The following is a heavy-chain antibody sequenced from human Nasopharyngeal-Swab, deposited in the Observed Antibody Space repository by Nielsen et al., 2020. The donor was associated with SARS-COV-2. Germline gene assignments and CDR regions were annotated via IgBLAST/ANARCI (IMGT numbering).Heavy chain of an antibody. CDR3: ARDHSYGSRYYYYYYMDV. J-gene: IGHJ6*03. CDR2: IYSGGST. V-gene: IGHV3-66*02. CDR1: GFTVSSNY. D-gene: IGHD5-18*01. Sequence: GESLKISCAASGFTVSSNYMSWVRQAPGKGLEWVSVIYSGGSTYYADSVKGRFTISRDNSKNTLYLQMNSLRAEDTAVYYCARDHSYGSRYYYYYYMDVWGKGTTVTVSS.